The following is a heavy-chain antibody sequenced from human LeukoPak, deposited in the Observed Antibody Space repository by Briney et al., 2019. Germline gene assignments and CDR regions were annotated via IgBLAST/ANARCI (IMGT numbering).Heavy chain of an antibody. D-gene: IGHD4-23*01. CDR1: GGSISSYY. CDR3: ARKGSTYYGGNSVAFDI. V-gene: IGHV4-59*01. Sequence: SETLSLTCTVSGGSISSYYWSWIRQPPGKGLEWIGYIYYSGSTNYNPSLKSRVTISVDTSKNQFSLKLSSVTAADTAVYYCARKGSTYYGGNSVAFDIWGQGTMVTVSS. J-gene: IGHJ3*02. CDR2: IYYSGST.